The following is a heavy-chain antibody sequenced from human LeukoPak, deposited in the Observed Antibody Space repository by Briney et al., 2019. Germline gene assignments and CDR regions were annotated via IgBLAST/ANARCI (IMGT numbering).Heavy chain of an antibody. J-gene: IGHJ5*02. CDR2: ISYDGSNK. CDR3: AKGSGYYAYNWFDP. V-gene: IGHV3-30*18. Sequence: PGRSLRLSCAASGFTFSSYGMHWVRQAPGKGLEWVAVISYDGSNKYYADSVKGRFTISRDNSKNTLYLQMNSLRAEDTAVHYCAKGSGYYAYNWFDPWGQGTLVTVSS. D-gene: IGHD3-22*01. CDR1: GFTFSSYG.